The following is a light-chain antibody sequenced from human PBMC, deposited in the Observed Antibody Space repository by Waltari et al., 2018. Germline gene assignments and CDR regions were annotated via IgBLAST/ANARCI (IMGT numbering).Light chain of an antibody. CDR3: AAWDDRLRGRV. V-gene: IGLV1-47*01. J-gene: IGLJ3*02. Sequence: QSVLTQPPSASGTPGQRVTISCSGSSSNIGINYVYWYQHFPGSAPKLFIYRDNQRPSGVPDRFSGSKSGSSASLAISGPRSEDEGDYYCAAWDDRLRGRVFGGGTKLTVL. CDR1: SSNIGINY. CDR2: RDN.